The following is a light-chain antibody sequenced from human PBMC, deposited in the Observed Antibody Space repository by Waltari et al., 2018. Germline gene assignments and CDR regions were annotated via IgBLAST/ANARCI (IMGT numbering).Light chain of an antibody. CDR3: SSRETSGNSVV. CDR2: GKN. J-gene: IGLJ2*01. CDR1: SLRTYF. V-gene: IGLV3-19*01. Sequence: SSELTQDPAVSVALGQTVTITCQGDSLRTYFASWYQQKPGQAPVVVMYGKNSRPSGIPDRFSGSSSGNTASLTISGAQAEDEADFYCSSRETSGNSVVFGGGTKLTVL.